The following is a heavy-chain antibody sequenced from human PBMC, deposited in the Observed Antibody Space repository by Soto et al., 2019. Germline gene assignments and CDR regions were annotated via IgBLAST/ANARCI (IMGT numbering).Heavy chain of an antibody. V-gene: IGHV3-23*01. CDR1: GLTFSNYA. CDR2: ISRSGGST. J-gene: IGHJ4*02. Sequence: DVQLLESGGDLVQPGGSLRLSCAASGLTFSNYAMNWVRQAPGMGLEWVSAISRSGGSTHYADSVKGRFTISRDNSKTNLYLQMNSRSDEDTAISYCAKGDSGYRYSDNYYFDYWGQGALVTVSS. D-gene: IGHD5-18*01. CDR3: AKGDSGYRYSDNYYFDY.